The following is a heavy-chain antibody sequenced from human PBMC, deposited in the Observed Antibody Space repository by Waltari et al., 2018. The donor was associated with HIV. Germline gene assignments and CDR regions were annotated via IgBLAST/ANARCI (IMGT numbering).Heavy chain of an antibody. D-gene: IGHD5-12*01. CDR2: IYSGGST. J-gene: IGHJ6*02. CDR3: ARWPSGKYGMDV. V-gene: IGHV3-53*01. CDR1: GFTVSSNY. Sequence: LSCAASGFTVSSNYMSWVRQAPGKGLEWVSVIYSGGSTYYADSVKGRFTISRDNSKNTLYLQMNSLRAEDTAVYYCARWPSGKYGMDVWGQGTTVTVSS.